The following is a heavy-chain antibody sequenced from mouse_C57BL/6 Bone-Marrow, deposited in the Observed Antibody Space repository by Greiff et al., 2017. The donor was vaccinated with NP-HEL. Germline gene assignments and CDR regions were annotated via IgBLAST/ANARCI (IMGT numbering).Heavy chain of an antibody. Sequence: VMLVESEGGLVQPGSSMKLSCTASGFTFSDYYMAWVRQVPEKGLEWVANINYDGSSTYYLDSLKSRFIISRDNAKNILYLQMSSLKSEDTATYYCARIYYYGSSYRNFDYWGQGTTLTVSS. D-gene: IGHD1-1*01. CDR3: ARIYYYGSSYRNFDY. CDR1: GFTFSDYY. CDR2: INYDGSST. V-gene: IGHV5-16*01. J-gene: IGHJ2*01.